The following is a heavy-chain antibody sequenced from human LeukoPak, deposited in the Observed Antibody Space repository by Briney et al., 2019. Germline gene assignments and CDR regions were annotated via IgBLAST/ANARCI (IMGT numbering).Heavy chain of an antibody. CDR3: ATYCSSVSCYSPLYYMDV. CDR1: GYTFTHYD. CDR2: ISAHSGTT. Sequence: ASVKVSCKASGYTFTHYDISWVRQAPGQGLEWMGWISAHSGTTNFAQKFQGRLTMTTDTSTSTAYMELRSLRSDDTAVYYCATYCSSVSCYSPLYYMDVWGKGTTVTVSS. J-gene: IGHJ6*03. D-gene: IGHD2-2*02. V-gene: IGHV1-18*01.